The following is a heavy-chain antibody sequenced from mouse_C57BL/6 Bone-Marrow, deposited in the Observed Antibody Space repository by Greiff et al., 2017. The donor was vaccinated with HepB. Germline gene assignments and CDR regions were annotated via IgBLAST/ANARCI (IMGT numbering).Heavy chain of an antibody. CDR3: ANYYGSRY. V-gene: IGHV1-82*01. J-gene: IGHJ2*01. CDR2: IYPGDGDT. CDR1: GYAFSSSW. D-gene: IGHD1-1*01. Sequence: VQLQESGPELVKPGASVKISCKASGYAFSSSWMNWVKQRPGKGLEWIGRIYPGDGDTNYNGKFKGKATLTADKSSSPAYMQLSSLTSEDSAVYFCANYYGSRYWGQGTTLTVSS.